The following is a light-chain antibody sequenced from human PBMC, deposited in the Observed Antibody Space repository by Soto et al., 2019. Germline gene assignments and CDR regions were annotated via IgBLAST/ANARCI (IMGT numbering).Light chain of an antibody. Sequence: IVMTQSPATLSVSPGERATLSCRASQSISSKLAWYQQKPGQAPRLLIYGASTRATGIPARFSGSGSGTEFTLTITSLQSEDSAVYYCQEYNKWHPITFGGGTKVDIK. CDR2: GAS. J-gene: IGKJ4*01. CDR1: QSISSK. CDR3: QEYNKWHPIT. V-gene: IGKV3-15*01.